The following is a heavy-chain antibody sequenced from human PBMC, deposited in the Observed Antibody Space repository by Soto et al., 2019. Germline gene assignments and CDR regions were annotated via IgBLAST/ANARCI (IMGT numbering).Heavy chain of an antibody. J-gene: IGHJ6*02. Sequence: SETLSLTCAVYGGSFSGYYWSWIRQPPGKGLEWIGEINHSGSTNYNPSLKSRVTISVDTSKNQFSLKLSSVTAADTAVYYCARVRGNRGRSSTSCYDCGYYYYGMDVWGQGTTVTVSS. CDR2: INHSGST. D-gene: IGHD2-2*01. CDR3: ARVRGNRGRSSTSCYDCGYYYYGMDV. V-gene: IGHV4-34*01. CDR1: GGSFSGYY.